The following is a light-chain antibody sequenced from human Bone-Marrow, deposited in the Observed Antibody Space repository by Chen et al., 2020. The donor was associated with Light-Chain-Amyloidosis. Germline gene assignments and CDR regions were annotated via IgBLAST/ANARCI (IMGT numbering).Light chain of an antibody. CDR3: SSYTITNTLV. V-gene: IGLV2-14*01. Sequence: QSALTQPASVSGPPGQSTTFPCTGTSSDVGGDNHVSLYQQHPDKAPKLMIYEVTNRPSWVPDRFSGSKSDTTASLTISGLQTEDEADYFCSSYTITNTLVYGSGTRVTVL. CDR2: EVT. J-gene: IGLJ1*01. CDR1: SSDVGGDNH.